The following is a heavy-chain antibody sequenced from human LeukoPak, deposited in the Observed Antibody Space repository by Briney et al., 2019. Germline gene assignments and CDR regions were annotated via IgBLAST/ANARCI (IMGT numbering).Heavy chain of an antibody. V-gene: IGHV4-59*08. CDR3: ARGRGL. CDR2: IYYSGST. D-gene: IGHD1-26*01. J-gene: IGHJ6*02. CDR1: GGSINSYY. Sequence: SETLSLTCTVSGGSINSYYWSWIRQPPGKGLEWIGYIYYSGSTNYNPSLKSRVTVSVDTPKNQFSLKLTPVTAADTAVYYCARGRGLWGQGTTVTVSS.